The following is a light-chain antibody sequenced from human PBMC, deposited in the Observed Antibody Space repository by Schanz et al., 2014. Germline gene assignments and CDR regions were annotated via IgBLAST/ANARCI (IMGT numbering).Light chain of an antibody. V-gene: IGLV2-8*01. J-gene: IGLJ3*02. Sequence: QSALTQPPSASGSPGQSVTISCTGTSSDVGAYNYVSWYQQHPGKAPKLIISDVTRRPSGVPDRFSGSKSGNTASLTVSGLQAEDENDYYCSSYAGSNNLVFGGGTKLTVL. CDR3: SSYAGSNNLV. CDR2: DVT. CDR1: SSDVGAYNY.